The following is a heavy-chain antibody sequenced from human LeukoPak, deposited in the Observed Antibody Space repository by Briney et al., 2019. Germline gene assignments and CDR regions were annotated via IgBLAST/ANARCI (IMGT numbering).Heavy chain of an antibody. V-gene: IGHV3-21*01. Sequence: GGSLRLSCAASGFTVSSNYMSWVRQAPGKGLEWVSSISSSGSYIYYADSVKGRFTISRDNAKNSLYLQMNSLRAEDTAVYYCARSIAARPTYYMDVWGKGTTVTVSS. D-gene: IGHD6-6*01. CDR1: GFTVSSNY. J-gene: IGHJ6*03. CDR3: ARSIAARPTYYMDV. CDR2: ISSSGSYI.